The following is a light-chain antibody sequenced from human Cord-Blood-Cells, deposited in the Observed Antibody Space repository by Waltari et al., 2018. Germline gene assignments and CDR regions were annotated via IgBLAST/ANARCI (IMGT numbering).Light chain of an antibody. CDR2: YDS. J-gene: IGLJ3*02. V-gene: IGLV3-21*01. CDR3: SSYAGSNNWV. CDR1: NIGSKS. Sequence: SYVLTQPPSVSVAPGKTARITCGGNNIGSKSVHWYQQKPGQAPVLVIYYDSDRPSGIPERFSGSKSGNTASLTVSGLQAEDEADYYCSSYAGSNNWVFGGGTKLTVL.